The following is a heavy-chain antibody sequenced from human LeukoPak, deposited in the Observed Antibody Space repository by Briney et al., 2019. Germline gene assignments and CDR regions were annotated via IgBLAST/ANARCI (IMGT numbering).Heavy chain of an antibody. V-gene: IGHV3-23*01. CDR2: ISGSGGST. CDR1: GFTFSSYA. Sequence: GGSLRLSCAASGFTFSSYAMSWVRQAPGKGLEWVSAISGSGGSTYYADSVKGRVTISRDNSKNRLYLQMNSLRAEDTAVYYCAKTHQWELPKEYYFDYWGQGTLVTVSS. D-gene: IGHD1-26*01. J-gene: IGHJ4*02. CDR3: AKTHQWELPKEYYFDY.